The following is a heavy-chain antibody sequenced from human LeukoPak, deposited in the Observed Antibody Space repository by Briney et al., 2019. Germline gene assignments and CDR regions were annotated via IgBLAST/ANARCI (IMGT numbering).Heavy chain of an antibody. D-gene: IGHD6-6*01. CDR2: ISGSGGST. Sequence: GGSLRLSCAVSGISLSNYGMSWVRQAPGKGLEWVAGISGSGGSTNYADSVKGRFTISRDNAKNSLFLQMNSLRAEDTAVYYCARDVSDENGSSSRIHLDSWGQGTLVSVSS. V-gene: IGHV3-23*01. J-gene: IGHJ4*02. CDR3: ARDVSDENGSSSRIHLDS. CDR1: GISLSNYG.